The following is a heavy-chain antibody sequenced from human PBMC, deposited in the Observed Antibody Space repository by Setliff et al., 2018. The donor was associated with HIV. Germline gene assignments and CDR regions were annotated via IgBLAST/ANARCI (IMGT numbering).Heavy chain of an antibody. Sequence: SETLSLTCTVSGGSISSSSYYWGWIRQPPGKGLEWIGSIYYSGSTYYNPSLKSRVTISVDTSKNQFSLKLSSVTAADTAVYYCARDYCGGDCYFPYCYYGMDVWGQGTTVTVSS. CDR3: ARDYCGGDCYFPYCYYGMDV. D-gene: IGHD2-21*02. CDR2: IYYSGST. CDR1: GGSISSSSYY. V-gene: IGHV4-39*07. J-gene: IGHJ6*02.